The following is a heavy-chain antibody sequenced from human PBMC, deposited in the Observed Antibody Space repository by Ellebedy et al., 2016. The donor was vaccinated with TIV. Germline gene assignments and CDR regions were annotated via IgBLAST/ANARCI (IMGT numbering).Heavy chain of an antibody. Sequence: GESLKISCAASGFHFNDYAMHWVRQAPGKRPEWVAMISYDGRNKFYGGSVEGRFTVSRDRSQNTLFLQMDSLRPEDTAFYYCARDHAGEAVASFYFDYWGQGILVTVSP. CDR2: ISYDGRNK. V-gene: IGHV3-30*01. J-gene: IGHJ4*02. CDR3: ARDHAGEAVASFYFDY. D-gene: IGHD3-10*01. CDR1: GFHFNDYA.